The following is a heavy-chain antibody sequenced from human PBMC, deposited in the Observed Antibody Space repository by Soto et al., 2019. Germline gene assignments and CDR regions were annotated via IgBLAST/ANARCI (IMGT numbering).Heavy chain of an antibody. D-gene: IGHD3-3*01. CDR2: ISGSGGST. V-gene: IGHV3-23*01. J-gene: IGHJ6*02. CDR1: GFTFSSYA. Sequence: GGSLRLSCAASGFTFSSYAMSWVRQAPGKGLEWVSAISGSGGSTYYADSVKGRFTISRDNSKNTLYLQMNSLRAEDTAVYYCAKAIFGVVYYYYYGMDVWGQGTTVTVSS. CDR3: AKAIFGVVYYYYYGMDV.